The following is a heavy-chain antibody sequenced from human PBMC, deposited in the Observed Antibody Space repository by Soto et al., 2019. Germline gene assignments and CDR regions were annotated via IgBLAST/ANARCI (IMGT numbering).Heavy chain of an antibody. CDR2: ISGSGGST. D-gene: IGHD6-13*01. V-gene: IGHV3-23*01. CDR3: AKDAGGGSSWYYFDY. J-gene: IGHJ4*02. Sequence: GGSLRLSCAASGFTFSSYAMSWVRQAPGKGLEWVSAISGSGGSTYYADSVKGRFTISRGNSKNTLYLQMNSLRAEDTAIYYCAKDAGGGSSWYYFDYWGQGTLVTVSS. CDR1: GFTFSSYA.